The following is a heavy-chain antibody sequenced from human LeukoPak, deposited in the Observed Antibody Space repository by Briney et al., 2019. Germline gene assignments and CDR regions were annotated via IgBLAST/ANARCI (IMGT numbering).Heavy chain of an antibody. CDR2: INQHGSDK. V-gene: IGHV3-7*01. D-gene: IGHD2/OR15-2a*01. CDR1: GIRFNDHW. J-gene: IGHJ4*02. CDR3: ATYLQSGPIDS. Sequence: GGSLRLSCTVSGIRFNDHWMSWVRQAPGKGLEWVANINQHGSDKFYVDSVKGRFTISRDNAKNSLSLQMNSLRGEDTGVYYCATYLQSGPIDSWGQGTLVTVSS.